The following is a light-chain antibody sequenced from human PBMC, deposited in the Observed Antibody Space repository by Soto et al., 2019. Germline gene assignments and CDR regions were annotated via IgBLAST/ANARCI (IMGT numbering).Light chain of an antibody. CDR3: KQYDNPTIT. CDR1: QDISNY. J-gene: IGKJ5*01. CDR2: DAS. V-gene: IGKV1-33*01. Sequence: DIQMTQSPSSLSASVGDRVTITCQASQDISNYLNWYQQKPGKAPKLLIYDASNLETGVPSRFSGRGSGTDFTFTISSLQPEDIATYYCKQYDNPTITFGQGTRLEIK.